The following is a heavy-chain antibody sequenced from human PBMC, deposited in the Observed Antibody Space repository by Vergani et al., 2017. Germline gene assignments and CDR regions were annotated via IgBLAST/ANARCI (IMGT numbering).Heavy chain of an antibody. CDR1: GFTVSSNY. CDR2: IYSGGST. V-gene: IGHV3-53*02. J-gene: IGHJ3*02. CDR3: RITKKNDAFDI. D-gene: IGHD3-10*01. Sequence: EVQLVETGGGLIQPGGSPRLSCAASGFTVSSNYMSWVRQAPGKGLEWVSVIYSGGSTYYADSVKGRFTISRDNSKNTLYLQMNSLRAEDTAVYYCRITKKNDAFDIWGQGTMVTVSS.